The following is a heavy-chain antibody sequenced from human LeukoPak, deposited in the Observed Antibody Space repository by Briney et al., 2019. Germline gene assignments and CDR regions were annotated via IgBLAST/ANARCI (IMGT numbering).Heavy chain of an antibody. V-gene: IGHV1-2*02. CDR3: ARVFYYGSGSYSSDY. Sequence: ASVKVSCKASGYTFTGYYIHWVRQAPGQGLEWMGWINPNSGGTNYAQKFQGRVTMTRDTSISTAYMELSRLRSDDTAVYYCARVFYYGSGSYSSDYWGQGTLVTVSS. CDR1: GYTFTGYY. J-gene: IGHJ4*02. D-gene: IGHD3-10*01. CDR2: INPNSGGT.